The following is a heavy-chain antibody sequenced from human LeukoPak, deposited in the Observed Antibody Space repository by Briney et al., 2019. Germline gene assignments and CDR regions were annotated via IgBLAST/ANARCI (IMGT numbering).Heavy chain of an antibody. V-gene: IGHV1-18*01. D-gene: IGHD1-26*01. CDR1: GYTFTSYG. Sequence: ASVNVSCKASGYTFTSYGISWVRQAPGQGLEWMGWISAYNGNTNYAQKLQGRVTMTTDTSTSTAYMELRSLRSDDTAVYYCARGVSGSFGYYYYYMDVWGKGTTVTVSS. CDR3: ARGVSGSFGYYYYYMDV. J-gene: IGHJ6*03. CDR2: ISAYNGNT.